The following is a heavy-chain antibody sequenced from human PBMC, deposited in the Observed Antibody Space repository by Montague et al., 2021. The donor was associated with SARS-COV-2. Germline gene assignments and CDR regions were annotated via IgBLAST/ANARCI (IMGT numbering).Heavy chain of an antibody. V-gene: IGHV3-9*01. CDR2: ISWNSGSI. CDR3: AKSDSSSPYFDY. J-gene: IGHJ4*02. D-gene: IGHD6-6*01. Sequence: SLRLSWSASGFTFGDYAMHWVRQAPGKGLEWVSGISWNSGSIGYADSVKGRFTISRDNAKNSLYLQMNSLRAEDTALYYCAKSDSSSPYFDYWGQGTPVTVSS. CDR1: GFTFGDYA.